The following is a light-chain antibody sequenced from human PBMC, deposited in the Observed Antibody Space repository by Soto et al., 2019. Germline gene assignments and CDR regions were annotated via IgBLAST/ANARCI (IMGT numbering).Light chain of an antibody. Sequence: QSALTQPASVSGSPGQSITISCTGTSSDVGGYNYVSWYQQHPGKAPKLMIYDVSKRPSGVSNRFSGSKSGNTPSLTISGLQSEDGADYYCSSYTSSSTPVFGGGTKVTVL. CDR1: SSDVGGYNY. V-gene: IGLV2-14*01. J-gene: IGLJ2*01. CDR2: DVS. CDR3: SSYTSSSTPV.